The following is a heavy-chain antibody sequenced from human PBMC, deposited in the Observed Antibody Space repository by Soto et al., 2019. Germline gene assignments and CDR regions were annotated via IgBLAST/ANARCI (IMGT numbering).Heavy chain of an antibody. D-gene: IGHD1-26*01. CDR1: GDSVGNGPYY. J-gene: IGHJ6*02. CDR2: IYYSGST. V-gene: IGHV4-61*01. Sequence: QVRLQESGPGLVKPSETLSLSCLVSGDSVGNGPYYWSWIRQSPGEGLEWIAYIYYSGSTNVNPSFGSRVNISIDMSKNQFFLELRSVTAADAAVYFCARVGSSCHSGGCYYYYGLGVWGQGTTVAISS. CDR3: ARVGSSCHSGGCYYYYGLGV.